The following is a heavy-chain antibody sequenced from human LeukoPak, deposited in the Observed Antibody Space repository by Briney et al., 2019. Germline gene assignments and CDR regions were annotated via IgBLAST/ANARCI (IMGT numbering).Heavy chain of an antibody. D-gene: IGHD3-10*01. CDR1: GFTFSDAW. Sequence: GGSLRLSCAASGFTFSDAWMSWVRQAPGKGLEWVGRIKSKTDGGTTDYAAPVKGRFTISRDDSNNTLYLQMNSLKTEDTAVYYCTTDLLKPLLWFGELLAPGDYWGQGTLVTVSS. V-gene: IGHV3-15*01. CDR2: IKSKTDGGTT. J-gene: IGHJ4*02. CDR3: TTDLLKPLLWFGELLAPGDY.